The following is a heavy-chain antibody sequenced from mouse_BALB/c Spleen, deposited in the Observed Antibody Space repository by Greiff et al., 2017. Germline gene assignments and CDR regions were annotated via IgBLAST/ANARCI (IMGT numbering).Heavy chain of an antibody. CDR2: INSNGGST. CDR3: ARVDAYYAMDY. Sequence: DVMLVESGGGLVQPGGSLKLSCAASGFTFSSYGMSWVRQTPDKRLELVATINSNGGSTYYPDSVKGRFTISRDNAKNTLYLQMSSLKSEDTAMYYCARVDAYYAMDYWGQGTSVTVSS. J-gene: IGHJ4*01. V-gene: IGHV5-6-3*01. CDR1: GFTFSSYG.